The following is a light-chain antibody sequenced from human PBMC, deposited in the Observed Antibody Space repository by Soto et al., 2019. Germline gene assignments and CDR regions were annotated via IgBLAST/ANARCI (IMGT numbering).Light chain of an antibody. J-gene: IGKJ1*01. CDR3: QQYNNWPRT. Sequence: EIVMTQSPATLSVSPGERVTLSRRASQSVSSNLAWYQQKPGQAPRLLIYGASTTATGIPARFTGPGSGTEFTLTISSLQSEDFAVYYCQQYNNWPRTFGQGTKVDIK. CDR1: QSVSSN. CDR2: GAS. V-gene: IGKV3-15*01.